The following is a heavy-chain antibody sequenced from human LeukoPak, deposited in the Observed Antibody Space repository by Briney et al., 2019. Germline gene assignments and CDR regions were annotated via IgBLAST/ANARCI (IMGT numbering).Heavy chain of an antibody. V-gene: IGHV1-2*02. CDR2: INPNSGGT. CDR1: GYTFISYD. J-gene: IGHJ6*03. Sequence: GASVKVSCKASGYTFISYDINWVRQVTGQGLEWMGWINPNSGGTNYAQKFQGRVTMTRDTSISTAYMELSRLRSDDTAVYYCARDRRNYYGSGRKYYMDVWGKGTTVTVSS. CDR3: ARDRRNYYGSGRKYYMDV. D-gene: IGHD3-10*01.